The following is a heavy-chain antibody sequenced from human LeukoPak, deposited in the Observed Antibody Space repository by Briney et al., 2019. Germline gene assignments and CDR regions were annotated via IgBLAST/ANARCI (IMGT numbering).Heavy chain of an antibody. V-gene: IGHV4-4*07. D-gene: IGHD3-10*01. Sequence: SETLSLTCTVSDGSINTYYWSWIRQPAGKGLEWIGHIYTSGSTNYNPSLKSRVTISVDTSKNQFSLKLSSVTAADTAVYYCARRSFPRSRNYYGGNWGDYFDYWGQGTLVTVSS. CDR1: DGSINTYY. J-gene: IGHJ4*02. CDR3: ARRSFPRSRNYYGGNWGDYFDY. CDR2: IYTSGST.